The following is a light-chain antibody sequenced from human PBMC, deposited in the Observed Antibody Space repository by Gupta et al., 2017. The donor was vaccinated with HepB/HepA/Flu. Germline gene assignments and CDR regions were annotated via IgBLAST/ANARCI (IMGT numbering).Light chain of an antibody. CDR3: QQRLDWPPLT. V-gene: IGKV3-11*01. Sequence: EIVVTQSPATLSLSPGERATLSCRASQSVSSYLAWYQQKPGQAPRLLIYDASNRATGIPARFSGSGSGTEFTLTISSLEPEDFAVYYCQQRLDWPPLTFGGGTRVRSN. J-gene: IGKJ4*01. CDR2: DAS. CDR1: QSVSSY.